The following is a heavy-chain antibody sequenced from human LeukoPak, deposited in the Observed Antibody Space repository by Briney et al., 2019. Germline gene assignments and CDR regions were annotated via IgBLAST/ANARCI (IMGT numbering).Heavy chain of an antibody. CDR1: GFTFDDYA. CDR3: ARRRGLYGSAFYYFDY. CDR2: ISRTSDTI. Sequence: PGGSLRLSCAASGFTFDDYAMHWVRQTPGKGLEWVSGISRTSDTIRYVDSVKGRFTISRDNAKNSLYLQMNSLKASDTAMYYCARRRGLYGSAFYYFDYWGQGALVTVSS. J-gene: IGHJ4*02. D-gene: IGHD3-10*01. V-gene: IGHV3-9*01.